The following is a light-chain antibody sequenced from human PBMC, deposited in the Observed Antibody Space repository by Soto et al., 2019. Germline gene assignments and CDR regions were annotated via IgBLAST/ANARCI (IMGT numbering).Light chain of an antibody. V-gene: IGKV3-15*01. CDR3: QQYNNWPPMYT. Sequence: EIVMTQSPATLSVYRGERATLSCRASQSVSSNLAWYQQKPGQAPRLLIYGASTRATGIPARFSGSGSGTEFTLTISSLQSEDFAVYYCQQYNNWPPMYTFGQGTKLEIK. CDR2: GAS. CDR1: QSVSSN. J-gene: IGKJ2*01.